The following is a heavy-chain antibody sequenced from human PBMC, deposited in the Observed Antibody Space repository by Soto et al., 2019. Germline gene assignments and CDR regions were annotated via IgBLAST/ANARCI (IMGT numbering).Heavy chain of an antibody. J-gene: IGHJ4*02. V-gene: IGHV4-31*03. CDR2: IYYSGST. D-gene: IGHD3-9*01. CDR1: GGSISSGGYY. CDR3: ARGEAYYDILTGYYADYFDY. Sequence: SETLSLTCTVSGGSISSGGYYWSWIRQHPGKGLEWIGYIYYSGSTYYNPSLKGRVTISVDTSKNQFSLKLSSVTAADTAVYYCARGEAYYDILTGYYADYFDYWGQGTLVTVSS.